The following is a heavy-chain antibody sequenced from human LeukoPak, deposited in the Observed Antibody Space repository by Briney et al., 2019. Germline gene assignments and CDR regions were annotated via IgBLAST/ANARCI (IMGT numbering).Heavy chain of an antibody. Sequence: SETLSLTCAVYGGSFSGYYWSWIRQPPGEGLEWIGEINHSGSTNYNPSLKSRVTISVDTSKNQFSLKLSSVTAADTAVYYCARGRSGGSAALGYWGQGTLVTVSS. V-gene: IGHV4-34*01. J-gene: IGHJ4*02. CDR3: ARGRSGGSAALGY. CDR1: GGSFSGYY. CDR2: INHSGST. D-gene: IGHD2-15*01.